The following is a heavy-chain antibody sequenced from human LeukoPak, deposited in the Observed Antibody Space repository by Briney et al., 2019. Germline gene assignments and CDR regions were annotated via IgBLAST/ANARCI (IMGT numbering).Heavy chain of an antibody. V-gene: IGHV4-34*01. J-gene: IGHJ5*02. CDR1: GGSISSYY. CDR3: ARAPRSGTRNWFDP. CDR2: INHSGST. D-gene: IGHD3-22*01. Sequence: PSETLSLTCTVSGGSISSYYWSWIRQPPGKGLEWIGEINHSGSTNYNPSLKSRVTMSVDTSKNQFSLKVSSVTAADTAVYYCARAPRSGTRNWFDPWGQGTLVAVSS.